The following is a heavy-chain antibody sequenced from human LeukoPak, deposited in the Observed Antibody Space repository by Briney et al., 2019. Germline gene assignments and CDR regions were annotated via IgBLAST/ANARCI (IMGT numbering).Heavy chain of an antibody. D-gene: IGHD4-23*01. Sequence: ASVKVSCKASGYTFTSYYMHWVRQAPGQGLEWMGIINPSGGSTSYAQKFQGRVTTTRDTSTSTVYMELSSLRSEDTAVYYCARDVGGNSYYYYYMDVWGKGTTVTVSS. J-gene: IGHJ6*03. CDR2: INPSGGST. V-gene: IGHV1-46*01. CDR1: GYTFTSYY. CDR3: ARDVGGNSYYYYYMDV.